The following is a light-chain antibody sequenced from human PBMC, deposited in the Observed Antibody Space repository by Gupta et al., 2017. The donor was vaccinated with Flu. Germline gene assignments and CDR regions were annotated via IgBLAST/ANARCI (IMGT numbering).Light chain of an antibody. V-gene: IGKV1-39*01. J-gene: IGKJ4*01. CDR1: QSISSY. CDR2: AAS. CDR3: QQSDSTPLT. Sequence: PSSLSVSLGDRVTITCRASQSISSYLNWYQQKPGKAPKLLIYAASSLQSGVPSRFSGSGSGTDFTLTISSLQPEDFATYYCQQSDSTPLTFGGGTKVEIK.